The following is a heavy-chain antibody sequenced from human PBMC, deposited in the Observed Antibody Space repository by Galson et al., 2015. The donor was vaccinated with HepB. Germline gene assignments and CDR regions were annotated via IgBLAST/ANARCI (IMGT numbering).Heavy chain of an antibody. V-gene: IGHV3-30*02. D-gene: IGHD2-2*01. CDR2: IRDNGRNT. CDR1: GFTLSSSA. Sequence: SLRLSCAASGFTLSSSAMHWVRQAPGKGLEWLAYIRDNGRNTYYADSVKGRFTMSRDSSTNTLFLQMNSLRVEDTAVYYCAKDMRRAFEIWGQGTMVTVSS. CDR3: AKDMRRAFEI. J-gene: IGHJ3*02.